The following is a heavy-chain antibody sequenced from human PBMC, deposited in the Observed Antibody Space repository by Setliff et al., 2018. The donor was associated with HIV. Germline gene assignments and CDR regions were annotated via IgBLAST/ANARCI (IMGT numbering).Heavy chain of an antibody. J-gene: IGHJ6*02. Sequence: SETLSLTCTVSGGSISSGGYYWSWIRQHPGKGPEWIGYIYYSGSTYYNPSLKSRVTISVDTSKNQFSLKLSSVTAADTAVYYCARNKYNWNYYYYYGMDVWGQGTTVTVSS. D-gene: IGHD1-7*01. CDR1: GGSISSGGYY. V-gene: IGHV4-31*03. CDR3: ARNKYNWNYYYYYGMDV. CDR2: IYYSGST.